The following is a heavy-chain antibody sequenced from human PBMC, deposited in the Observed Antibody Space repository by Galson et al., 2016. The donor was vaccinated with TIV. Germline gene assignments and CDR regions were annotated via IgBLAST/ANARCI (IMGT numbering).Heavy chain of an antibody. J-gene: IGHJ4*02. D-gene: IGHD3-22*01. CDR1: GYTFTSFD. CDR2: INLNSGGT. CDR3: ARGHYYDSSGYSFDF. Sequence: SVKVSCKASGYTFTSFDISWIRQAPGQGLEWMGWINLNSGGTVYAQKFQGRVTMTRDTSVSTVYMELSGLTSEDTAVYYCARGHYYDSSGYSFDFWGQGTLVTVSS. V-gene: IGHV1-2*02.